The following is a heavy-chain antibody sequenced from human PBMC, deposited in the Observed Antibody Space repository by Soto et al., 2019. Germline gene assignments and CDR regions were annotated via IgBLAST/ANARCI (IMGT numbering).Heavy chain of an antibody. CDR2: IYYSGST. Sequence: QLQLQESGPGLVKPSETLSLTCTVSGGSISSSSYYWGWIRQPPGKGLEWIGSIYYSGSTYYNPSLKSRVTISVDTSKNQFSLKLSSVTAADTAVYYCASRYEIHYYDSSGYYLFDYWGQGTLVTVSS. J-gene: IGHJ4*02. D-gene: IGHD3-22*01. V-gene: IGHV4-39*01. CDR3: ASRYEIHYYDSSGYYLFDY. CDR1: GGSISSSSYY.